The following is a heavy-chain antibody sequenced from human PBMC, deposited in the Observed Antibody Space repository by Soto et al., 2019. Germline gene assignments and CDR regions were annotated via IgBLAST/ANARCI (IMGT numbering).Heavy chain of an antibody. CDR3: ARRRASSGWYPYYYGMDV. D-gene: IGHD6-19*01. CDR1: GGSISSSNW. V-gene: IGHV4-4*02. J-gene: IGHJ6*02. CDR2: IYHSGST. Sequence: PSETLSLTCAVSGGSISSSNWWSWVRQPPGKGLEWIGEIYHSGSTNYNPSLKSRVTISVDKSKNQFSLKLSSVTAADTAVYYCARRRASSGWYPYYYGMDVWGQGTTVTVS.